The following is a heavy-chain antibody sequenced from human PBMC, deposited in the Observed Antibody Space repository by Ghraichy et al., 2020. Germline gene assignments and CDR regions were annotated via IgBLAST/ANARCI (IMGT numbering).Heavy chain of an antibody. CDR1: GYTLTELS. D-gene: IGHD6-19*01. V-gene: IGHV1-24*01. CDR2: FDPEDGET. J-gene: IGHJ6*02. Sequence: ASVKVSCKVSGYTLTELSMHWVRQAPGKGLEGMGGFDPEDGETIYAQKFQGRVTMTEDTSTDTAYMELSSLRSEDTAVYYCATIKAQAVAGLGGMDVWGQGTTVTVSS. CDR3: ATIKAQAVAGLGGMDV.